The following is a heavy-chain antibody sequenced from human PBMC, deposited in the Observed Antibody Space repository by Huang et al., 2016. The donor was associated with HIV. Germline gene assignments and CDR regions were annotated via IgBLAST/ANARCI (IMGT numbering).Heavy chain of an antibody. CDR2: ISYDGSNK. J-gene: IGHJ1*01. V-gene: IGHV3-30*03. Sequence: QVQLVESGGGVVQPGRSLRLSCAAFGFIFSNYGMHWVRQAPVKGLEWLALISYDGSNKYYTNSVKGRFSISRDNSKNTLYLQMNSLRAEDTAVYYCALKGDSSGWEYFRHWGQGTLVTVSS. CDR1: GFIFSNYG. D-gene: IGHD6-19*01. CDR3: ALKGDSSGWEYFRH.